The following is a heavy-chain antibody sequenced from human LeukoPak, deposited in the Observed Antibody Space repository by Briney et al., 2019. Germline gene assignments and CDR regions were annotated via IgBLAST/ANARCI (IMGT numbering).Heavy chain of an antibody. CDR2: IIPIFGTA. D-gene: IGHD3-3*01. Sequence: SVKVSCKASGGTFSSYAISWVRQAPGQGLEWVGGIIPIFGTANYAQKFQGRVTITADESTSTAYMELSSLRSEDTAVYYCARDGNYDFWSGYLDYWGQGTLVTVSS. J-gene: IGHJ4*02. CDR3: ARDGNYDFWSGYLDY. CDR1: GGTFSSYA. V-gene: IGHV1-69*13.